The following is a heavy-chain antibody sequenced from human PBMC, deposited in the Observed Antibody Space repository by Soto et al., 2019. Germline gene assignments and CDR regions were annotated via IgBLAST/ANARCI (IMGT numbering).Heavy chain of an antibody. J-gene: IGHJ4*02. CDR1: GFTFSSYA. CDR2: ISYDGSNK. CDR3: AREKDGYSYFDY. V-gene: IGHV3-30-3*01. Sequence: QVQLVESGGGVVQPGRSLRLSCAASGFTFSSYAMHWVRQAPGKGLEWVAVISYDGSNKYYADSVKGRFTISRDNSKNTLYLQMNSLRAEDTAVYYCAREKDGYSYFDYWGQGTLVTVSS. D-gene: IGHD5-12*01.